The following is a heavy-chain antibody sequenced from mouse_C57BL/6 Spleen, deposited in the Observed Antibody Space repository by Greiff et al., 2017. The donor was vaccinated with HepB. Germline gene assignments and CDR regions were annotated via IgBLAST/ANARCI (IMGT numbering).Heavy chain of an antibody. CDR2: INPNNGGT. V-gene: IGHV1-26*01. CDR3: ASNDYDLFAY. J-gene: IGHJ3*01. Sequence: EVQLQQSGPELVKPGASVKISCKASGYTFTDYYMNWVKQSHGKSLEWIGDINPNNGGTSYNQKFKGKATLTVDKSSSTAYMELRSLTSEDSAVYYCASNDYDLFAYWGQGTLVTVSA. CDR1: GYTFTDYY. D-gene: IGHD2-4*01.